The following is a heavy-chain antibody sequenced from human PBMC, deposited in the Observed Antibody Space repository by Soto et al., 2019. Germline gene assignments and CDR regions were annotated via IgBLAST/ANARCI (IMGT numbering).Heavy chain of an antibody. CDR1: GYTFSSSS. CDR3: ARNASGGFDS. J-gene: IGHJ4*02. Sequence: QVQLVQSGAQVKKPGASVKVSCKASGYTFSSSSISWVRQAPGQGLECMGWISVYNGNTNYAQTLQXRVTMSTDTSTGTAYMELRSLRSDDTAVYYCARNASGGFDSWGQGTLVTVSS. CDR2: ISVYNGNT. V-gene: IGHV1-18*01. D-gene: IGHD3-16*01.